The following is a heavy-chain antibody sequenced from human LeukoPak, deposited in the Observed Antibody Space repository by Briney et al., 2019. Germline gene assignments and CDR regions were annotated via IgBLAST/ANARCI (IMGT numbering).Heavy chain of an antibody. J-gene: IGHJ4*02. CDR3: ARGLNYYDSSGRKLDY. CDR2: INHSGST. CDR1: GGSFSGYY. D-gene: IGHD3-22*01. Sequence: SETLSLTCAVYGGSFSGYYWSWIRQPPGKGLEWIGEINHSGSTNYNPSLKSRVTISVDTSKNQFSLKLSSVTAADTAVYYCARGLNYYDSSGRKLDYWDQGTLVTVSS. V-gene: IGHV4-34*01.